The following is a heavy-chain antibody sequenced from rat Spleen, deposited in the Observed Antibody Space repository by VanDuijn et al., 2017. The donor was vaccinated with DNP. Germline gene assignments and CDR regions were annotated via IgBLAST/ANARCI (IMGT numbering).Heavy chain of an antibody. Sequence: EVQLVESGGGLVQSGRSLKLSCAASGFTFSDHNMAWVRQVPKKGLEWVASSSYDGSRTYYRDSVKGRFTISRDDAKSTLYLQMDSLRSEDTATYYCATSLTGRAWGQGVMVTVSS. V-gene: IGHV5S10*01. CDR2: SSYDGSRT. J-gene: IGHJ2*01. D-gene: IGHD5-1*01. CDR1: GFTFSDHN. CDR3: ATSLTGRA.